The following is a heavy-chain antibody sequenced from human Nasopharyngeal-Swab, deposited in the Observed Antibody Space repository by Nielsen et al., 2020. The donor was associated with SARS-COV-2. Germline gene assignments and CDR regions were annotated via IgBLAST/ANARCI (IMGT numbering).Heavy chain of an antibody. D-gene: IGHD6-19*01. Sequence: WVRQTPGQGLEWMGRIIPILGIANYAQKFQGRVTITADKSTSTAYMELSSLRSEDTAVYYCARRKMAVAGTWWFDPWGQGTLVTGSS. V-gene: IGHV1-69*02. CDR2: IIPILGIA. J-gene: IGHJ5*02. CDR3: ARRKMAVAGTWWFDP.